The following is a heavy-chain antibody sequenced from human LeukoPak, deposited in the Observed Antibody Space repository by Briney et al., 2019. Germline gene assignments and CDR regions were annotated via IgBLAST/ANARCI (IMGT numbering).Heavy chain of an antibody. CDR1: GGSISSYY. CDR2: IYYSGST. V-gene: IGHV4-59*01. CDR3: ARRENYYYMDV. D-gene: IGHD1-26*01. Sequence: SETLSLTCTVSGGSISSYYWSWIRQPPGKGLEWIGYIYYSGSTNYNPSLKSRVTISVDTSKNQFSLKLSSVTAADTAMYYCARRENYYYMDVWGKGTTVTVSS. J-gene: IGHJ6*03.